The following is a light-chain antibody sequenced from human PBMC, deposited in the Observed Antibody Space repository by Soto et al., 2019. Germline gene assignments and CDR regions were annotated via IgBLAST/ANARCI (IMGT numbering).Light chain of an antibody. CDR3: QQYGSSPTWT. CDR2: DAS. Sequence: EIVMTQSPATLSVSPGERATLSCRASQSVGNNLAWYRQKPGQAPRLLIYDASTRATGIPARFSGSGSGTEFTLTISSLQSEDSAVYYCQQYGSSPTWTFGQGTKVDIK. J-gene: IGKJ1*01. V-gene: IGKV3-15*01. CDR1: QSVGNN.